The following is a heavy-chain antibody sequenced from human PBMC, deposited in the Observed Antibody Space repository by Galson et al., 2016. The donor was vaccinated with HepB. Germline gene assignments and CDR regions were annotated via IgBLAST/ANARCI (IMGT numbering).Heavy chain of an antibody. D-gene: IGHD2-15*01. CDR3: AKDRGWLDSAMDNIVMVVGAAGY. CDR1: GFTFRSYA. J-gene: IGHJ4*02. V-gene: IGHV3-23*01. Sequence: SCAASGFTFRSYAMTWVRQAPGKGLEWVSIITGSGGTSHYADSVKGRFTISRDNSKNTLYLQMNSLRAEDTAVYYCAKDRGWLDSAMDNIVMVVGAAGYWGQGTLVTVSS. CDR2: ITGSGGTS.